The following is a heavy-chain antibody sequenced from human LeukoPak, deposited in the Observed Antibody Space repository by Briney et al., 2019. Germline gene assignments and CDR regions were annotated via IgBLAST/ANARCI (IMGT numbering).Heavy chain of an antibody. CDR2: VYYTGST. CDR3: ARISSSNWYNERGAFDV. CDR1: GGSISSYY. D-gene: IGHD6-13*01. Sequence: PSETLSLICTVSGGSISSYYWSWIRQPAGKGLEWIGFVYYTGSTNYSPSLKSRVTISVDTSKNQFSLKLRSVTAADTAVYYCARISSSNWYNERGAFDVWGQGTMVTVSS. J-gene: IGHJ3*01. V-gene: IGHV4-59*01.